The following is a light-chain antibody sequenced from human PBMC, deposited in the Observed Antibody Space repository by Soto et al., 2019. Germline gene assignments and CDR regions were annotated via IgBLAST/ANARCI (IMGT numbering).Light chain of an antibody. V-gene: IGLV2-8*01. J-gene: IGLJ2*01. Sequence: QSALTQPPSASGSPGQSVTISCTGTSSDVGGYNYVSWYQQHPDKAPKLMIYEVSKRSSGVPHRFSGSKSGNTASLTVSGLQAEDEADYYCSSYAGSNNLVFGGGTKLTV. CDR1: SSDVGGYNY. CDR2: EVS. CDR3: SSYAGSNNLV.